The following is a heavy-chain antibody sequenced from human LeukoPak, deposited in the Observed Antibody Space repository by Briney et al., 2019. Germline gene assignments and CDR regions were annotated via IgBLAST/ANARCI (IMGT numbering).Heavy chain of an antibody. J-gene: IGHJ4*02. D-gene: IGHD2-15*01. CDR1: GGSISSGGYS. CDR3: ARAVVAAALFDY. Sequence: KPSQTLSLTCAVSGGSISSGGYSWSWIRQPPGKGLEWIGYIYHSGSTYYNPSLKSRVTISVGRSKNQFSLKLSSVTAADTAVYYCARAVVAAALFDYWGQGTLVTVSS. V-gene: IGHV4-30-2*01. CDR2: IYHSGST.